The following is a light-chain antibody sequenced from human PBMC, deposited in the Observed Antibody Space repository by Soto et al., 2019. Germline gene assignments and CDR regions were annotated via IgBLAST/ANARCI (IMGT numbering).Light chain of an antibody. J-gene: IGLJ2*01. CDR1: SSDIGGHNY. CDR2: DVN. CDR3: SSCTSNNSLEVL. Sequence: QSALTQPASVSGSPGQSITISCTGTSSDIGGHNYVSWYQQHPAKAPKLIIFDVNNRPSGVSHRFSGSKSGNTASLTISGLQAEDEADYYCSSCTSNNSLEVLFGGGTKVTVL. V-gene: IGLV2-14*01.